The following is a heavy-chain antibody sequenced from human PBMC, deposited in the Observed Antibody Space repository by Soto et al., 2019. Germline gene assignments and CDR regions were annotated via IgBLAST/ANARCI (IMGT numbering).Heavy chain of an antibody. J-gene: IGHJ4*02. CDR1: GFTFSSYS. V-gene: IGHV3-48*01. Sequence: EVQLVESGGGLVQPGGSLRLSCAASGFTFSSYSMNWVRQAPGKGLEWVSYISSSSSTIYYADSVKGRFTISRDNAKISLYLQMNSLRAEDTAVYFCARARSSWNGALRFDYWGQGTLVTVSS. CDR2: ISSSSSTI. D-gene: IGHD6-13*01. CDR3: ARARSSWNGALRFDY.